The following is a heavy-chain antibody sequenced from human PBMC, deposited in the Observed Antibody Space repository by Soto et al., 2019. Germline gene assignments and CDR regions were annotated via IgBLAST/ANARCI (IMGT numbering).Heavy chain of an antibody. V-gene: IGHV3-30*18. CDR2: ISYDGSNK. D-gene: IGHD4-4*01. Sequence: QVQLVESGGGVVQPGRSLRLSCAASGFTFSSYGMHWVRQAPGKGLEWVAVISYDGSNKYYADYVKGRFTISRDNSKNTLYLQMNSLRAEDTAVYYCAKDSSNARYYYYYYMDVRGKGTTVTVSS. CDR3: AKDSSNARYYYYYYMDV. J-gene: IGHJ6*03. CDR1: GFTFSSYG.